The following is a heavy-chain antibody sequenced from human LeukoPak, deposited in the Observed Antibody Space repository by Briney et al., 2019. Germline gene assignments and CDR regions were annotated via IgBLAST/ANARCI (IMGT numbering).Heavy chain of an antibody. CDR3: ARGSTYYDSSGQVPFDY. J-gene: IGHJ4*02. CDR2: ISGSSSTI. Sequence: GGSLRLSCAASGFTFSSYSMNWVRQAPGKGLERGSYISGSSSTIYYADSVKGQFTISRDNGKNTLYLQMNSLRAEDTAVYYCARGSTYYDSSGQVPFDYWGQGTLVTVSS. D-gene: IGHD3-22*01. V-gene: IGHV3-48*01. CDR1: GFTFSSYS.